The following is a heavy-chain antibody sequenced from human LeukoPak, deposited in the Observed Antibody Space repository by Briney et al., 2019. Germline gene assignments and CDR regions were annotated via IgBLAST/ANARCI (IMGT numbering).Heavy chain of an antibody. CDR1: GGSISSYY. Sequence: SETLSLTCTVSGGSISSYYWSWIRQPPGKGLEWIGYIYYSGSTNYNPSLKSRVTISVDTSKNQFSLKLSSVTAADTAVYYCARSKDILAGYCFDYWGQGTLVTVSS. CDR2: IYYSGST. D-gene: IGHD3-9*01. CDR3: ARSKDILAGYCFDY. J-gene: IGHJ4*02. V-gene: IGHV4-59*01.